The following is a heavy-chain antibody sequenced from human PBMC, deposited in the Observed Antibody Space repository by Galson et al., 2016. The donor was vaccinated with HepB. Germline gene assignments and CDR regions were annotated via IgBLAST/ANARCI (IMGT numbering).Heavy chain of an antibody. D-gene: IGHD1-26*01. CDR3: ASPSGRYSVHTFDL. V-gene: IGHV3-11*06. Sequence: SLRLSCAASGFTFGNYYMSWIRQAPGKGLEWVAYISPCTTHINYADSVMGRFTVSRDNAKNSLYLQMNSLGAEDTAVYYCASPSGRYSVHTFDLWGQGTMVTVSS. CDR2: ISPCTTHI. J-gene: IGHJ3*01. CDR1: GFTFGNYY.